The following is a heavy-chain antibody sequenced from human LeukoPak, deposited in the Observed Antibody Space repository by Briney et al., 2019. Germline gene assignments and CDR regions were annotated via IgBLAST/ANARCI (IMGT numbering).Heavy chain of an antibody. Sequence: GGSLRLSCAVSGFTFSGSAMHWVRQASGKGLEWVGRIRSKTNNYATAYAASLKGRFTISRDDSKNTAYLQMNSLKTEDTAVYYCTSGGQDPYFYFDCWGQGTLVTVSS. D-gene: IGHD4-23*01. CDR1: GFTFSGSA. V-gene: IGHV3-73*01. CDR3: TSGGQDPYFYFDC. J-gene: IGHJ4*02. CDR2: IRSKTNNYAT.